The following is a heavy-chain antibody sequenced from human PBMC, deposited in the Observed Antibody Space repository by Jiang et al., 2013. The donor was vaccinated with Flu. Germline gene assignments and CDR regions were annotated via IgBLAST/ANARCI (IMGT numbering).Heavy chain of an antibody. CDR2: ISYDGSNK. CDR3: ARDRYYYGSGSYSGGSLIDY. V-gene: IGHV3-30*01. Sequence: RSLRLSCAASGFTFSSYAMHWVRQAPGKGLEWVAVISYDGSNKYYADSVKGRFTISRDNSKNTLYLQMNSLRAEDTAVYYCARDRYYYGSGSYSGGSLIDYWGQGTLVTVSS. J-gene: IGHJ4*02. D-gene: IGHD3-10*01. CDR1: GFTFSSYA.